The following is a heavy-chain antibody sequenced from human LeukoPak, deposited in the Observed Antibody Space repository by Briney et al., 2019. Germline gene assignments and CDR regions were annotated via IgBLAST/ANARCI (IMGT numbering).Heavy chain of an antibody. J-gene: IGHJ2*01. CDR3: AKDRTVGASYWYFDL. D-gene: IGHD1-26*01. CDR2: IKQDGSEK. Sequence: GGSLRLSCAASGFTLSIYWMSWVRQAPGKGLEWLANIKQDGSEKYYVDSVKGRFTISRDSSKNTLFLHMNTLKAEDTAIYYCAKDRTVGASYWYFDLWGRGTLVTVSS. V-gene: IGHV3-7*03. CDR1: GFTLSIYW.